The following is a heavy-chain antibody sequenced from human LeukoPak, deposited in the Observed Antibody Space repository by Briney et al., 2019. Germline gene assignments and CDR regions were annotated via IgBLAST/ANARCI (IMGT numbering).Heavy chain of an antibody. CDR3: ARGIQLWLNWFDP. V-gene: IGHV4-4*07. CDR1: GGSISSYY. D-gene: IGHD5-18*01. CDR2: IDTSGNT. Sequence: SETLSLTCTVSGGSISSYYWSWIRQPAGKGLEWLGRIDTSGNTNYKPSLKSRVTMSVDTSKNQFSLKLSSVTAADTAVYYCARGIQLWLNWFDPWGQGTLVTVSS. J-gene: IGHJ5*02.